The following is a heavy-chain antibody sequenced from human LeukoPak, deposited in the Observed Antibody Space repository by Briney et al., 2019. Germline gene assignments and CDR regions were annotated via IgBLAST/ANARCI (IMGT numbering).Heavy chain of an antibody. CDR1: GFSFSTYC. J-gene: IGHJ4*02. CDR3: ARDPHALDY. V-gene: IGHV3-48*02. CDR2: IYSRGTTI. Sequence: GGSLRLSCATSGFSFSTYCMNWVRQAPGKGLEWVSYIYSRGTTIYYADSVKGRFTISRDNAKNSLYLQMNSLRDEDTAVYYCARDPHALDYWGQGTLVTVSS.